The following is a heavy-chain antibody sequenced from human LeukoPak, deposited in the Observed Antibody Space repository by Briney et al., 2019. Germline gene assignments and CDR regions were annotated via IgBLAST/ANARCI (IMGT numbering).Heavy chain of an antibody. Sequence: GGSLRLSCAASGFSVSSHYMSWVRQSPGKGLEWVSVIYSDGYTYYADSVKGRFSISRDNFKNTLYLQMNNLRAEDTALYYCVRVFNSPYYGESWGQGTLVTVSA. CDR3: VRVFNSPYYGES. V-gene: IGHV3-53*01. D-gene: IGHD3-10*01. J-gene: IGHJ4*02. CDR1: GFSVSSHY. CDR2: IYSDGYT.